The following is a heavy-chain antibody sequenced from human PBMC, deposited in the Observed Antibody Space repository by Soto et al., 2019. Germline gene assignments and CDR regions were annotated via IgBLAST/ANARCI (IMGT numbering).Heavy chain of an antibody. CDR3: ARTVAGTSSLFDY. D-gene: IGHD6-19*01. J-gene: IGHJ4*02. Sequence: PGGSLRLSCVASGFTFSTNGMTWVRQAPGKGLEWVSIISGNSDTTFYADSVKGRFTVSRDNSKNTLYLQMNSLRAEDTAVYYCARTVAGTSSLFDYWGQGTLVTVSS. CDR1: GFTFSTNG. CDR2: ISGNSDTT. V-gene: IGHV3-23*01.